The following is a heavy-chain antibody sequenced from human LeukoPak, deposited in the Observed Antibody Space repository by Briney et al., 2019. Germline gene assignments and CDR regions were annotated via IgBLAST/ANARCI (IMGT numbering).Heavy chain of an antibody. CDR3: AKENGGDYYDSSGYYPGAFDI. V-gene: IGHV3-43*02. CDR2: ISGDGGST. Sequence: GGSLRLSCAASGFTFDDYAMHWVRQAPGKGLEWVSLISGDGGSTYYADSVKGRFTISRDNSKNSLYLQMNSLRTEDTALYYRAKENGGDYYDSSGYYPGAFDIWGQGTMVTVSS. D-gene: IGHD3-22*01. J-gene: IGHJ3*02. CDR1: GFTFDDYA.